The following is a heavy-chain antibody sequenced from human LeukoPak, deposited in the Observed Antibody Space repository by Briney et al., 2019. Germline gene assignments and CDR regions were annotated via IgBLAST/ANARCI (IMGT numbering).Heavy chain of an antibody. CDR3: ARRDDYGDYEPPMHFDY. CDR1: GYSFTSYW. V-gene: IGHV5-51*01. D-gene: IGHD4-17*01. J-gene: IGHJ4*02. CDR2: IYPGDSDT. Sequence: GESLKISCKGSGYSFTSYWIGWVRQMPGKGLEWMGTIYPGDSDTRYSPSFQGQVTISADKSISTAYLQWSSLKASDTAMYYCARRDDYGDYEPPMHFDYWGQGTLVTVSS.